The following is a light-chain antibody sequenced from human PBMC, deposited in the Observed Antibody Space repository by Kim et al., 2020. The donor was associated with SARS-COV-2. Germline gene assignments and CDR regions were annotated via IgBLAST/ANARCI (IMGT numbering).Light chain of an antibody. J-gene: IGKJ5*01. Sequence: LSPGENATLSCRASQSGNRNYLPGYLEKPRQAPRLLIYGASSGATGIPDRFSGSGSGTDFTLTISRLEPEDFAVYYCEQYGSLITFGQGTRLEIK. CDR1: QSGNRNY. CDR2: GAS. CDR3: EQYGSLIT. V-gene: IGKV3-20*01.